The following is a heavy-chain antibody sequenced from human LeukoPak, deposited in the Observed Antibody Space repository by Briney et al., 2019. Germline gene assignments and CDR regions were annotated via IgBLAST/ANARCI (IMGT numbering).Heavy chain of an antibody. D-gene: IGHD2-15*01. CDR2: INPNSGGT. CDR1: GYTFTGYY. J-gene: IGHJ4*02. CDR3: ARAYCSGGSCSLFDY. V-gene: IGHV1-2*04. Sequence: ASVKVSCKASGYTFTGYYMHWVRQAPGQGLEWMGWINPNSGGTNYAQKFQGWVTMTRDTSISTAYMELGRLRSDDTAVYYCARAYCSGGSCSLFDYWGQGTLVTVSS.